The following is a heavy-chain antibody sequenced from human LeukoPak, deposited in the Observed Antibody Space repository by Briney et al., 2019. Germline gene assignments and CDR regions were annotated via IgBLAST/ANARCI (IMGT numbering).Heavy chain of an antibody. J-gene: IGHJ3*02. CDR1: GGSIRTNY. CDR2: IYTSGGT. D-gene: IGHD6-6*01. V-gene: IGHV4-4*07. Sequence: SETLSLTCTVSGGSIRTNYWSWIRQPAGKGLECIGRIYTSGGTKYNPSLKSRVTLSVDTSKNQFSLKLSSVTAADTAVYYCARLGPYSSSPHAFDIWGQGTMVTVSS. CDR3: ARLGPYSSSPHAFDI.